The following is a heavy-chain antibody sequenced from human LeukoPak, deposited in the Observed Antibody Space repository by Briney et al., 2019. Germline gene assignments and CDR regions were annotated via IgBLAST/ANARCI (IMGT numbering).Heavy chain of an antibody. J-gene: IGHJ5*02. Sequence: ASVKVSCTTSGGTFSSYAISWVQQAPGKGLEWMGGIIPIFGTANYAQKFQGRVTITADESTSTAYMELSSLRSEDTAVYYCARGVYGSGSYYLAWFDPWGQGTLATVSS. V-gene: IGHV1-69*13. CDR3: ARGVYGSGSYYLAWFDP. CDR2: IIPIFGTA. CDR1: GGTFSSYA. D-gene: IGHD3-10*01.